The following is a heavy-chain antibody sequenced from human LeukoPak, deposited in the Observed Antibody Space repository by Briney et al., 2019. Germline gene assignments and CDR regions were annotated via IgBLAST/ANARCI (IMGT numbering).Heavy chain of an antibody. Sequence: SVKVSCKAPGGTLSSYAISWVRQAPGQGREWMGRIIPIFGTANYPQKFQGRVTITTDESTSTDYMELSSLRSEDTAVYYCAGQSHYGSGSAWYYWGQGTLVTVSS. J-gene: IGHJ4*02. V-gene: IGHV1-69*05. CDR2: IIPIFGTA. CDR1: GGTLSSYA. D-gene: IGHD3-10*01. CDR3: AGQSHYGSGSAWYY.